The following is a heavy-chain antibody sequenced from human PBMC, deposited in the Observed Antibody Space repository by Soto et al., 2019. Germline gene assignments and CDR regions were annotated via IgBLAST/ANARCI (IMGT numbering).Heavy chain of an antibody. CDR3: ARDTDGLHY. CDR2: INTDGSIT. V-gene: IGHV3-74*01. CDR1: GLIFSNYK. Sequence: GGSLRLSCAASGLIFSNYKMHWVRQAPGKGLVWVSRINTDGSITDYADSVKGQFTVSRDNPKNTLYLQMNSLRAEDTAVYYCARDTDGLHYWGQGTLVTVSS. J-gene: IGHJ4*02.